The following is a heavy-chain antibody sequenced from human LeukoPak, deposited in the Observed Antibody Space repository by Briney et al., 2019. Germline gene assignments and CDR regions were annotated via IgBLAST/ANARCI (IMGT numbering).Heavy chain of an antibody. D-gene: IGHD3-9*01. CDR1: GFTVSNNY. CDR2: IYSDGST. V-gene: IGHV3-53*01. J-gene: IGHJ5*02. CDR3: ARDYTGYFP. Sequence: GGSLRLSCAASGFTVSNNYMSWVRQAPGKGLGWASVIYSDGSTYFADSVKGRFTISRDNPKNTLYLQMNSLRAEDTAVYYCARDYTGYFPWGQGTLVIVSS.